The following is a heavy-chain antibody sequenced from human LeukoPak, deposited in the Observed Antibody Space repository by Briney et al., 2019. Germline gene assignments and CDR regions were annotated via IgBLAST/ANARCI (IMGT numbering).Heavy chain of an antibody. V-gene: IGHV1-2*02. D-gene: IGHD3-16*01. CDR3: ARSRLSPYYYYYMDV. J-gene: IGHJ6*03. CDR2: INPNSGGT. CDR1: GYTFTGYY. Sequence: GASVKVSCKASGYTFTGYYMHWVRQAPGQGLEWMGWINPNSGGTNYAQKFQGRVTMTRDTSISTAYMELSRLRSDDTAVYYCARSRLSPYYYYYMDVWGKGTTVTVSS.